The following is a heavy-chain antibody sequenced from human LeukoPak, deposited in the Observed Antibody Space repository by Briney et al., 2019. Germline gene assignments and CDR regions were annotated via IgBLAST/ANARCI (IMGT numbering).Heavy chain of an antibody. J-gene: IGHJ2*01. CDR1: GGSTSSYY. D-gene: IGHD2-2*01. Sequence: SETLSLTCTVSGGSTSSYYWSWIRQPAGKGLEWIGRIYTSGSTNYNPSPKSRVTMSVDTSKNQFSLKLSSVTAADTAVYYCARADFDCSSTSCYFDLWGRGTLVTVSS. V-gene: IGHV4-4*07. CDR3: ARADFDCSSTSCYFDL. CDR2: IYTSGST.